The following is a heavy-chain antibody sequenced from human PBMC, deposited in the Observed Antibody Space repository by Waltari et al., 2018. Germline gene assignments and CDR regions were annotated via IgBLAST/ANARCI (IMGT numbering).Heavy chain of an antibody. Sequence: QVQLVQSGAEVKKPGSSVKVSCKASGGPFSSYAIRWVRQAPGQGLAWMGGVGGTNPSFGKAHYARMFQGRGTMTADESTSTAYMELRSLRSEDTAGYDCAREPNGVTINPGWYFDLWGRGTLVTVYS. CDR1: GGPFSSYA. V-gene: IGHV1-69*13. CDR2: TNPSFGKA. J-gene: IGHJ2*01. CDR3: AREPNGVTINPGWYFDL. D-gene: IGHD2-21*02.